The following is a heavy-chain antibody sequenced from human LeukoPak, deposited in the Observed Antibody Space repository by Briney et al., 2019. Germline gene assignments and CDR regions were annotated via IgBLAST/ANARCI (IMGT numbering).Heavy chain of an antibody. J-gene: IGHJ5*02. V-gene: IGHV1-18*01. CDR2: MSAYNGNT. Sequence: ASVKVSCKASGYTFTSYGISWVRQAPGQGLEWMGWMSAYNGNTNYAQKLQGRVTMTTDTSTSTAYMEPRSLRSDDTAVYYCARRGSGSYYNRRNWFDPWGQGTLVTVSS. D-gene: IGHD3-10*01. CDR3: ARRGSGSYYNRRNWFDP. CDR1: GYTFTSYG.